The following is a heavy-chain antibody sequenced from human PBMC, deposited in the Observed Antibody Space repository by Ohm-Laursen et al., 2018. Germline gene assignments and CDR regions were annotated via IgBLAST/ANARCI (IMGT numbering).Heavy chain of an antibody. V-gene: IGHV4-59*07. CDR2: IYYSGST. CDR3: ARVSRRDGYNPLDY. Sequence: SDTLSLTCTVSGGSISSYYWSWIRQPPGRGLEWIGYIYYSGSTNYNPSLKSRVTISVDTSKNQFSLKLSSVTAADTAVYYRARVSRRDGYNPLDYWGQGTLVTVSS. J-gene: IGHJ4*02. D-gene: IGHD5-24*01. CDR1: GGSISSYY.